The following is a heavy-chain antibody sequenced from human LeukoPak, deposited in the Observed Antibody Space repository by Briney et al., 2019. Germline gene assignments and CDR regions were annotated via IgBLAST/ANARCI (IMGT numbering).Heavy chain of an antibody. CDR2: ISLTGET. Sequence: PSETLSLTCDVSGCSISSTNWGSWVRQPPGQRLEWIGEISLTGETNYNPSLNGRVTMSLDKSRNQLSLKLTSVTAADTAIYYCARESGAFCPFGYWGQGTLVIV. CDR3: ARESGAFCPFGY. V-gene: IGHV4-4*02. D-gene: IGHD1-26*01. CDR1: GCSISSTNW. J-gene: IGHJ4*02.